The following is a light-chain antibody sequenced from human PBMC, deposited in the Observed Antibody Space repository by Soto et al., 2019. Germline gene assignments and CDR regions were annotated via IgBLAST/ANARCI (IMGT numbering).Light chain of an antibody. CDR2: DVT. CDR1: SSDIGAYDY. Sequence: QSALTQPRSVSGSPGQSITISCTGTSSDIGAYDYVSWYQHDSGKAPKLMIYDVTKRPSGVPNRFSGSKSANRASLTISGLQAEDEADYYCCSYAGSYTWVFGGGTQLTVL. CDR3: CSYAGSYTWV. J-gene: IGLJ3*02. V-gene: IGLV2-11*01.